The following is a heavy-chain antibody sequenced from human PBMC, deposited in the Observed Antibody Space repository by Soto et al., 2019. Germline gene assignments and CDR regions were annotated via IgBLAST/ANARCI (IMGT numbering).Heavy chain of an antibody. Sequence: GASVKVSCKASGGTFSSYAISWVRQAPGQGLEWMGGIIPIFGTANYAQKFQGRVTITADESTSTAYMELSSLRSEDTAVYYCARETRTEGSGGTRSDYWGQGTLVTVSS. CDR2: IIPIFGTA. CDR3: ARETRTEGSGGTRSDY. D-gene: IGHD2-15*01. CDR1: GGTFSSYA. J-gene: IGHJ4*02. V-gene: IGHV1-69*13.